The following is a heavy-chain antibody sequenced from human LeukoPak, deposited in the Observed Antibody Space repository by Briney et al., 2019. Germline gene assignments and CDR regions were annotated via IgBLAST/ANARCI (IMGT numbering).Heavy chain of an antibody. Sequence: ASVTVSCKASGYTFTGYYMHWVRQAPGQGLEWMGWINSNSGGTNYAQKFQGRVTMTRDTSISTAYMELSRLRSDDTAVYYCARFRLSSEGNAFHIWGQGTMVTVSS. V-gene: IGHV1-2*02. CDR1: GYTFTGYY. CDR2: INSNSGGT. CDR3: ARFRLSSEGNAFHI. J-gene: IGHJ3*02. D-gene: IGHD6-6*01.